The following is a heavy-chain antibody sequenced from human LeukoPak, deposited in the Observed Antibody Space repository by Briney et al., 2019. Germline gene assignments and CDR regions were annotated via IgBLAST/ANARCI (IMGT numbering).Heavy chain of an antibody. CDR1: GGSISSYY. CDR2: ISYDGSYK. D-gene: IGHD3-16*01. J-gene: IGHJ3*02. V-gene: IGHV3-30*03. CDR3: ASWDPQLGDAFDI. Sequence: LSLTCTVSGGSISSYYWSWIRQPPGKGLEWMALISYDGSYKDFADSVQGRFTISRDNSKNTLYLQMNSLRPEDTAVYYCASWDPQLGDAFDIWGQGTMVTVSS.